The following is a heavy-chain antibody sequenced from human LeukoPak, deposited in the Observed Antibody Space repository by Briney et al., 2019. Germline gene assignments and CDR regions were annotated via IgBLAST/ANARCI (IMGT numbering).Heavy chain of an antibody. Sequence: ASVKVSCKASGATFSSYAISWVRQAPGQGLEWMGGIIPIFGTANYAQKFQGRVTITADESTSTAYMELSSLRSEDTAVYYCARDTVTTLSRYYYGMDVWGQGTTATVSS. V-gene: IGHV1-69*01. D-gene: IGHD4-17*01. CDR2: IIPIFGTA. J-gene: IGHJ6*02. CDR3: ARDTVTTLSRYYYGMDV. CDR1: GATFSSYA.